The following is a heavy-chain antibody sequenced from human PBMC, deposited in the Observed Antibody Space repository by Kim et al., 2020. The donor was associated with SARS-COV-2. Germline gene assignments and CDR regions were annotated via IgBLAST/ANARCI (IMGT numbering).Heavy chain of an antibody. Sequence: SETLSLTCTVSGGSISSYYWSWIRQPPGKGLEWIGYIYYSGSTNYNPSLKSRVTISVDTSKNQFSLKLSSVTAADTAVYYCARDSARYCSSTSCYVEDWYFDLWGRGTLVTVSS. CDR1: GGSISSYY. CDR2: IYYSGST. CDR3: ARDSARYCSSTSCYVEDWYFDL. D-gene: IGHD2-2*01. V-gene: IGHV4-59*01. J-gene: IGHJ2*01.